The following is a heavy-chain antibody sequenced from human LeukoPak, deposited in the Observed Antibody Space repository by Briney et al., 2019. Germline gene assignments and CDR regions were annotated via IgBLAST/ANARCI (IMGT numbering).Heavy chain of an antibody. V-gene: IGHV1-18*04. CDR2: ISAYNGNT. J-gene: IGHJ5*02. CDR1: GYTFTGYY. D-gene: IGHD6-13*01. Sequence: ASVKVSCKASGYTFTGYYMHWVRQAPGQGLEWMGWISAYNGNTNYAQKLQGRVTMTTDTSTSTAYMELRSLRSDDTAVYYCAREQLEGNWFDPWGQGTLVTVSS. CDR3: AREQLEGNWFDP.